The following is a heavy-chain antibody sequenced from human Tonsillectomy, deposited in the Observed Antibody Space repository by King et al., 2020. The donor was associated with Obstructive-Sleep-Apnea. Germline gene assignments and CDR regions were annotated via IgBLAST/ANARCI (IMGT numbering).Heavy chain of an antibody. J-gene: IGHJ4*02. V-gene: IGHV3-30*03. D-gene: IGHD6-13*01. Sequence: VQLVESVGGVVQPGRSLRLSCADSGITFNTYVMHWVRQAPGKGLEWVAVISDDENIKYAADSVTGRFTISRENSKNTLYLQMNRFRAEDTALYYYLHYSSKNKDYWGQGTLVTVSS. CDR3: LHYSSKNKDY. CDR1: GITFNTYV. CDR2: ISDDENIK.